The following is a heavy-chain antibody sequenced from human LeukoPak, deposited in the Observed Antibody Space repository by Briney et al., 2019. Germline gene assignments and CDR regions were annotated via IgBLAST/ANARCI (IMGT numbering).Heavy chain of an antibody. D-gene: IGHD3-22*01. J-gene: IGHJ4*02. CDR2: IIPLFDTA. Sequence: KVSCKASGGTFSNYAITWVRQAPGQGLEWMGGIIPLFDTANYAQKLQGRVTITADKSTSTAYIELSSLRSEDTAVYYCARRSYYYDSSGAFDYWGQGTLVTVSS. V-gene: IGHV1-69*06. CDR1: GGTFSNYA. CDR3: ARRSYYYDSSGAFDY.